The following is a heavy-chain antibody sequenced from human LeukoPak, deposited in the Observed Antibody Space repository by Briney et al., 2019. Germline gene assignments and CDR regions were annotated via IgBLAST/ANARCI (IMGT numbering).Heavy chain of an antibody. Sequence: TGGSLRLSCAASGFTFSNFWMHWVRQAPGKGLVWVSRINSDGSDTSYADSVKGRLTISRYNAKNTLYLQMNSLRAEDTAIYYCVGGYDPHYWGQGTLVTVSS. CDR3: VGGYDPHY. J-gene: IGHJ4*02. CDR2: INSDGSDT. D-gene: IGHD2-8*02. CDR1: GFTFSNFW. V-gene: IGHV3-74*01.